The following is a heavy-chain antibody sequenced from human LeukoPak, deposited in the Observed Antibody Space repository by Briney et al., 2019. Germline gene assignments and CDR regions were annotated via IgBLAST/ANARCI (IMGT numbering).Heavy chain of an antibody. Sequence: SETLSLTCTVSGDSFSIYHWSWLRQPPGKGLEWIGRIYTSGSTNYNPSLRSRVTISVDKSKNQFSLKLSSVTAADTAVYYCARENLSSGWQRPYYFDYWGQGTLVTVSS. V-gene: IGHV4-4*07. CDR3: ARENLSSGWQRPYYFDY. CDR2: IYTSGST. D-gene: IGHD6-19*01. J-gene: IGHJ4*02. CDR1: GDSFSIYH.